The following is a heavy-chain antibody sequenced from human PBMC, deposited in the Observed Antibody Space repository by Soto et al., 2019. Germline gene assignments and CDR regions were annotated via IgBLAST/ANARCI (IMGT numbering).Heavy chain of an antibody. D-gene: IGHD3-22*01. V-gene: IGHV4-39*01. J-gene: IGHJ4*02. CDR2: IYYSGST. Sequence: SETLSLTFTVSGGSISSSIYYWGWIRQPPGKGLEWIGSIYYSGSTYYNPSLKSRVTISVDTSKNQFSLKVSSVTAEDTAVYYCARPYYDSSGYYYWGQGTLVTVSS. CDR1: GGSISSSIYY. CDR3: ARPYYDSSGYYY.